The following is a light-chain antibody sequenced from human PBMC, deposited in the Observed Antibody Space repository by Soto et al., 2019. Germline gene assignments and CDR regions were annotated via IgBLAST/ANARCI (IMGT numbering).Light chain of an antibody. CDR2: GAS. Sequence: EIVLTQSPGTLSMSPGERDTLSCRASQSISSTYLAWYQQKPGQAPRLIMYGASSRATGIPDRVSGSGSGTDFTLTISRLEPEDFAVYYCQYYGSSFTFGGGTKVDIK. CDR3: QYYGSSFT. CDR1: QSISSTY. J-gene: IGKJ4*01. V-gene: IGKV3-20*01.